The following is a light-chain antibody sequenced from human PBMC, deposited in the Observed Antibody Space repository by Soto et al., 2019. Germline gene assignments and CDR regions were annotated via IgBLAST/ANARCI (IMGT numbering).Light chain of an antibody. CDR1: QSVRSSY. CDR2: GAS. V-gene: IGKV3-20*01. Sequence: EIVLTQSPGTLSLSPGERATLSCRASQSVRSSYLAWYQQKPGQAPRLLIYGASSRATRLPDRFSGSWSGTDFTLTISRLEPEDFAVYYCQQYGSSPNTFGQGTKLEIK. CDR3: QQYGSSPNT. J-gene: IGKJ2*01.